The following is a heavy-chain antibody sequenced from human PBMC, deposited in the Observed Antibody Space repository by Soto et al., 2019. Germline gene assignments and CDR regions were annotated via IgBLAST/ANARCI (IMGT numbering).Heavy chain of an antibody. J-gene: IGHJ2*01. CDR1: GYTFTSYG. CDR3: ARHNYYGSSGYYYGNWYFEL. D-gene: IGHD3-22*01. Sequence: QVQLVQSGAEVKKPGASVKVSCKASGYTFTSYGISWVRQAPGQGLEWMGWISAYNGNTNYAQKLQGRVTMTTDTSTSTAYMELSSLRSDDTAVYYCARHNYYGSSGYYYGNWYFELWGRGTLVPVSS. CDR2: ISAYNGNT. V-gene: IGHV1-18*04.